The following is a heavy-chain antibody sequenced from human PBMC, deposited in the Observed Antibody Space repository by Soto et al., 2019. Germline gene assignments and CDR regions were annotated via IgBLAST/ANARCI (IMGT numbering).Heavy chain of an antibody. V-gene: IGHV5-51*01. D-gene: IGHD6-13*01. J-gene: IGHJ4*02. CDR3: TTWRSSSWFDY. CDR1: VYIFSTYS. CDR2: IFSSDSYA. Sequence: ESLTMSCKGSVYIFSTYSIGCLRQMPGKGLEWMGNIFSSDSYARYSPSFQGQVTISVDRSISTAYLQWSSLKASDTAMYYCTTWRSSSWFDYWGQGTQVTVSS.